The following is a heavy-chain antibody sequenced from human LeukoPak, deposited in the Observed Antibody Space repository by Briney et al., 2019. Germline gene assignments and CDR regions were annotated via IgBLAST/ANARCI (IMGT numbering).Heavy chain of an antibody. CDR2: ITTSGSDI. Sequence: PGGSLRLSGAASGFTFSNFAMHWVRQAPGRGLEWVSFITTSGSDIDYADSVKGRFTISRDNANNTLFLQMNSLRVEDTAVYYCARLIIYDGRDYWGQGTLVTVSS. V-gene: IGHV3-21*01. D-gene: IGHD3-3*01. CDR1: GFTFSNFA. CDR3: ARLIIYDGRDY. J-gene: IGHJ4*02.